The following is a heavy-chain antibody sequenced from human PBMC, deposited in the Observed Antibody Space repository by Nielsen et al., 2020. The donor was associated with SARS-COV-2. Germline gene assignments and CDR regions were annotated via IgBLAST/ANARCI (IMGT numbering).Heavy chain of an antibody. D-gene: IGHD4-11*01. V-gene: IGHV4-39*01. CDR1: GGSISSSSYY. J-gene: IGHJ4*02. Sequence: SETLSLTCTVSGGSISSSSYYWGWIRQPPGKGLEWIGSIYYSGSTYYNPSLKSRVTISVDTSKNQFSLKLSSVTAADTAVYYCASHTKYDYSNYDFDYWGQGTLVTVSS. CDR2: IYYSGST. CDR3: ASHTKYDYSNYDFDY.